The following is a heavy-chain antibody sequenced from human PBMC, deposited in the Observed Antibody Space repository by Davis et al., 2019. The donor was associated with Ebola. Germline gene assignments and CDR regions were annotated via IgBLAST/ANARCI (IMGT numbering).Heavy chain of an antibody. Sequence: MPSETLSLTCAVYGGSSSGYYWSWIRQPPGKGLEWIGEINHSGSTNYNPSLKSRVTISVDTSKNQFSLKLSSVTAADTAVYYCARGTVKDYYYGMDVWGKGTTVTVSS. CDR3: ARGTVKDYYYGMDV. D-gene: IGHD4-17*01. V-gene: IGHV4-34*01. J-gene: IGHJ6*04. CDR1: GGSSSGYY. CDR2: INHSGST.